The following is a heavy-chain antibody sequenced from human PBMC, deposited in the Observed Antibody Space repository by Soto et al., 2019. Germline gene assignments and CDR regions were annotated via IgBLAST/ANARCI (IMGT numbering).Heavy chain of an antibody. V-gene: IGHV3-23*01. Sequence: GGSLRLSCAASGFTFSSDAMSWVRQAPGKGLEWVSAISGSGGSTYYADSVKGRFTISRDNPKNTLYLQMNSLRAEDTAVYYCAKGGSGYYGDIWGQGTMVTVSS. D-gene: IGHD3-22*01. CDR3: AKGGSGYYGDI. CDR2: ISGSGGST. J-gene: IGHJ3*02. CDR1: GFTFSSDA.